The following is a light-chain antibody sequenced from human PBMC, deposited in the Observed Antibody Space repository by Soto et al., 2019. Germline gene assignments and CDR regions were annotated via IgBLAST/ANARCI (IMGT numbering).Light chain of an antibody. CDR2: GAS. CDR1: KSVSSN. Sequence: EKVPSQSSAAVPVSQVERAARVCRVSKSVSSNYLAWYQQKPGQAPRLLIYGASSRATGIPDRFSGSGSGTEFTLTISSLQPDDFATYYCQHDNSYSEAFGQGTKV. V-gene: IGKV3D-15*01. CDR3: QHDNSYSEA. J-gene: IGKJ1*01.